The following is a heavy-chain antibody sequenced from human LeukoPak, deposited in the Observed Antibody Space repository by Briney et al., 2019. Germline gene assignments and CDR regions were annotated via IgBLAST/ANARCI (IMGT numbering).Heavy chain of an antibody. D-gene: IGHD3-10*01. V-gene: IGHV1-46*01. J-gene: IGHJ6*03. Sequence: ASVKVSCKVSGYPFTSYYMHWVRQAPGQGLEWMGIINPSGGSTNYAQKFQGRVTMTRDMSASTAYMELSSLRLEDTAVYYCARPRFPYYRLSGPDYYYMDVWGKGTTVTVSS. CDR3: ARPRFPYYRLSGPDYYYMDV. CDR1: GYPFTSYY. CDR2: INPSGGST.